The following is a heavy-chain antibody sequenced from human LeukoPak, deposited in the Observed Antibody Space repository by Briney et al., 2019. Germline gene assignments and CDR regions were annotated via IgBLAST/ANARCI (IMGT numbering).Heavy chain of an antibody. Sequence: GGSLRLSCAASGFIFSNAWMSWVRQAPGKGLEWVSGISGSGLSTYYADSVKGRFTISRDNSKNMLYLQMNSLRAEDTAVYYCGKDKVVAAGDDAFDIWGQGTMVTVSS. CDR2: ISGSGLST. V-gene: IGHV3-23*01. J-gene: IGHJ3*02. CDR1: GFIFSNAW. D-gene: IGHD2-2*01. CDR3: GKDKVVAAGDDAFDI.